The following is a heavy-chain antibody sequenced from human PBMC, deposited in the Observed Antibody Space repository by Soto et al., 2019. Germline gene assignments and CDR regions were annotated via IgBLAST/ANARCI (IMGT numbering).Heavy chain of an antibody. V-gene: IGHV3-33*01. J-gene: IGHJ5*02. Sequence: QVQLVESGGGVVQPGRSLRLSCTASVFTFRRHGMHWVRQAPGKGLEWVAVIWDDGSDKKYADSVRGRFTVSRDNSKNTLFLQMSSLRAEDTAVYYCARDPQINSDTSGYVGSWGPGTLVTVSS. CDR3: ARDPQINSDTSGYVGS. CDR1: VFTFRRHG. D-gene: IGHD3-22*01. CDR2: IWDDGSDK.